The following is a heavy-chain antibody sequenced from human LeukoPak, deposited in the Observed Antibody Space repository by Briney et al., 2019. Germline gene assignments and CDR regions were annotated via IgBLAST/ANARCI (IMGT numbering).Heavy chain of an antibody. CDR1: GFSVNSRA. Sequence: GGSLRRSCAASGFSVNSRAMNWVRQAPGKGLEWVSVIYSGGSTYYADSVKGRFTISRDNSKNSLYLQMNSLSPEDTAVYYCAAVGDLSLSLGHWGQGTLVTVSS. D-gene: IGHD3-16*02. CDR3: AAVGDLSLSLGH. J-gene: IGHJ4*02. V-gene: IGHV3-66*02. CDR2: IYSGGST.